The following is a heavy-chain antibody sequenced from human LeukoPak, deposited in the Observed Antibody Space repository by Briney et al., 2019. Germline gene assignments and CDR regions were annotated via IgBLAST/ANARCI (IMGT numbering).Heavy chain of an antibody. CDR2: ISSSSSYI. D-gene: IGHD2-21*02. CDR3: ARGYCGGDCYPGAPDAFDI. CDR1: GFTFSSYS. J-gene: IGHJ3*02. Sequence: GGSLRLSCAASGFTFSSYSMNWVRQAPGKGLEWVTSISSSSSYIYYADSVKGRFTISRDNAKNSLYLQMNSLRAEDTAVYYCARGYCGGDCYPGAPDAFDIWGQGTMVTVSS. V-gene: IGHV3-21*01.